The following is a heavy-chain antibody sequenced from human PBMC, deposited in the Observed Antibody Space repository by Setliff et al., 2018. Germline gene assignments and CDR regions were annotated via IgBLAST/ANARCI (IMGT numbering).Heavy chain of an antibody. CDR1: GGSVSSSSYY. V-gene: IGHV4-61*02. CDR2: IYASGRT. J-gene: IGHJ4*02. CDR3: ARVRNDYPYYIDS. Sequence: SETLSLTCTVSGGSVSSSSYYWNWIRRPAGKGLEWIGRIYASGRTDYNPSLQSRVSISLDTSQSQFSLRLSSVTAADTALYFCARVRNDYPYYIDSWGQGTLGTVSS. D-gene: IGHD4-17*01.